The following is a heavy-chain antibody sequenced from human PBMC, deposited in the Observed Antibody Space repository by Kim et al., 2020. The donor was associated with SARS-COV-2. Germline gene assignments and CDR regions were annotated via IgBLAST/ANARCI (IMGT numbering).Heavy chain of an antibody. CDR3: ARLLLGFGELSPFDY. J-gene: IGHJ4*02. Sequence: GESLKISCKGSGYSFTSYWIGWVRQMPGKGLEWMGIIYPGDSDTRYSPSFQGQVTISADKSISTAYLQWSSLKASDTAMYYCARLLLGFGELSPFDYWGQRHLVTVSS. D-gene: IGHD3-10*01. CDR2: IYPGDSDT. V-gene: IGHV5-51*01. CDR1: GYSFTSYW.